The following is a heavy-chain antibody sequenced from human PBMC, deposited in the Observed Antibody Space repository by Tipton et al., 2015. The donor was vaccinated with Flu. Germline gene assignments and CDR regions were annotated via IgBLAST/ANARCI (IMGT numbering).Heavy chain of an antibody. J-gene: IGHJ3*02. Sequence: LRLSCTASGGSVSSGSYYWSWIRQPPGKGLEWIGYIYYSGSTNYNPSLKSRVTISVDTSKDQFSLKLSSVTAADTAVYYCARDHYDAFDIWGQGTMVTVSS. CDR2: IYYSGST. CDR1: GGSVSSGSYY. V-gene: IGHV4-61*01. CDR3: ARDHYDAFDI. D-gene: IGHD1-26*01.